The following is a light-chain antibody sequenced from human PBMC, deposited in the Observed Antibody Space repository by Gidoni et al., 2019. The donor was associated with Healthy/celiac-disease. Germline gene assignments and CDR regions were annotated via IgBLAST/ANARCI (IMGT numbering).Light chain of an antibody. CDR1: QSVSSSY. J-gene: IGKJ4*01. CDR2: GAS. Sequence: EIVLTQSPGTLSLSPGERATLSCRASQSVSSSYLAWYQQKPGQAPRLLIYGASSRATGIPDRFSGSGSGTDFTLTISRLEPEDFEVYYGQQYGSSPLTFGGGTKVEIK. V-gene: IGKV3-20*01. CDR3: QQYGSSPLT.